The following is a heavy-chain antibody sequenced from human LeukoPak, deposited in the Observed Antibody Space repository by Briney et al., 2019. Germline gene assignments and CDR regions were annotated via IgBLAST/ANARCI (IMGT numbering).Heavy chain of an antibody. V-gene: IGHV4-34*01. D-gene: IGHD3-10*01. J-gene: IGHJ6*03. CDR1: GGSFSGYY. CDR2: INHSGST. Sequence: SETLSLTCAVYGGSFSGYYWSWIRQPPGKGLEWIGEINHSGSTNYNPSLKSRVTISVDTSKNQFSLKLSSVTAADTAVYYCARVCERPRGSWSYKYYYYYYMDVWGKGTTVTVSS. CDR3: ARVCERPRGSWSYKYYYYYYMDV.